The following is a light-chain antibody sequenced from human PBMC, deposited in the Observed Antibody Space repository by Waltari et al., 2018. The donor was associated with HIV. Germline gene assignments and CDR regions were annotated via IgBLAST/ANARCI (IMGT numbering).Light chain of an antibody. CDR2: TNN. Sequence: QSVLTQPPSASGTPGQRVTIPCPGSSSTIGSNTVTWYHQLPGTAPKLLIYTNNQRPSGVPDRFSGSKSGTSASLAISGLQSEDEADYYCAAWDDSLNGWVFGGGTKLTVL. J-gene: IGLJ3*02. V-gene: IGLV1-44*01. CDR1: SSTIGSNT. CDR3: AAWDDSLNGWV.